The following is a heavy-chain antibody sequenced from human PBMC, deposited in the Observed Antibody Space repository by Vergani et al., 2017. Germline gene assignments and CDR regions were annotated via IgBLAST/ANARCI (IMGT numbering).Heavy chain of an antibody. CDR2: IKQDGSEK. D-gene: IGHD6-13*01. Sequence: EVQLVESGGGLVKPGGSLRLSCAASGFTFSSYWMSWVRQAPGKGLEWVANIKQDGSEKYYVDSVKGRFTISRDNAKNSLYLQMNSLRAEDTAVYYCARVSSSWYYYYYGMDVWGQGTTVTVSS. J-gene: IGHJ6*02. CDR3: ARVSSSWYYYYYGMDV. V-gene: IGHV3-7*01. CDR1: GFTFSSYW.